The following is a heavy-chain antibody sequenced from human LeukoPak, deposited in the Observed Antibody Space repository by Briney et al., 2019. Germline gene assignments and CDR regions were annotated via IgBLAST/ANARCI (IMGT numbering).Heavy chain of an antibody. J-gene: IGHJ4*02. Sequence: GGSLRLSCAASRFTFSNYGMHWVRQAPGKGLEWVAVIWYDGSNKFYTDSVKGRITISRDNSKNMLYLQMDSLRAEDTAVYYCARALGSPLDYWGQGTLVTVSS. CDR1: RFTFSNYG. D-gene: IGHD1-26*01. CDR3: ARALGSPLDY. V-gene: IGHV3-33*01. CDR2: IWYDGSNK.